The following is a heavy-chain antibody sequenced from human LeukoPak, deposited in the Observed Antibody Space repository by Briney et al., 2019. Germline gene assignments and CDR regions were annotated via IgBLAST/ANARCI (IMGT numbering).Heavy chain of an antibody. CDR3: AREGGAKDAFDI. D-gene: IGHD1-26*01. Sequence: GGSLRLSCAASGFTFSSYGMHWVRQAPGKGLEWVAVIWYDGSNKYYADSVKGRFTISRDNSRNTLYLQMNSLRAEDTAVYYCAREGGAKDAFDIWGQGTMVTVSS. CDR1: GFTFSSYG. J-gene: IGHJ3*02. V-gene: IGHV3-33*01. CDR2: IWYDGSNK.